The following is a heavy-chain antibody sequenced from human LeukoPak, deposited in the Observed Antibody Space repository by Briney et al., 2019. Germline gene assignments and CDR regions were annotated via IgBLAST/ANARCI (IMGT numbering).Heavy chain of an antibody. Sequence: PGRSLRLSCAASGFTFSSYGMHWVRQAPGKGLEWVAVISYDGSNKYYADSVKGRFTISRDNSENTVDLQMNSLRTDDTAVYYCARPLSQLWLDFYFDYWGQGILVTVSS. V-gene: IGHV3-30*03. CDR3: ARPLSQLWLDFYFDY. D-gene: IGHD5-18*01. J-gene: IGHJ4*02. CDR2: ISYDGSNK. CDR1: GFTFSSYG.